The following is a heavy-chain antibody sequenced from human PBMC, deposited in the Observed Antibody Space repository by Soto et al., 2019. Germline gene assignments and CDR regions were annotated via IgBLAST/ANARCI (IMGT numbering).Heavy chain of an antibody. Sequence: QVQLQQWGAGLLKPSETLSLTCAVHGGSFSGYYWDWIRQPPGKGLEWIGEVNHGGTSNYNPSLQSRANISVHTSKTQSPLKLTPVTAEAPALYFCPSSSFLRSGDLFHGLDVWGPGTTVTVSS. CDR3: PSSSFLRSGDLFHGLDV. CDR1: GGSFSGYY. V-gene: IGHV4-34*01. D-gene: IGHD3-10*01. CDR2: VNHGGTS. J-gene: IGHJ6*02.